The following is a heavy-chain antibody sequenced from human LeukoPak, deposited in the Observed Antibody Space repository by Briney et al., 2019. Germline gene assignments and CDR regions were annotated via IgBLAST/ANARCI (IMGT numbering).Heavy chain of an antibody. CDR2: ISYDGSNE. CDR3: ARGGLTFGGVIAY. CDR1: GFSFSRYD. D-gene: IGHD3-16*02. Sequence: GGSLRLSCVASGFSFSRYDMHWVRQAPGKGLEWVAIISYDGSNEYYADSVKGRFTISRDNSKNTLYLQMNSLRAADTAVYYCARGGLTFGGVIAYWGQGTLVTVSS. V-gene: IGHV3-30*04. J-gene: IGHJ4*02.